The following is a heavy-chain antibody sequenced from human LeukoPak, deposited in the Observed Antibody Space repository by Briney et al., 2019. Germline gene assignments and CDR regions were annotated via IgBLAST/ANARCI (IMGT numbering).Heavy chain of an antibody. CDR1: GGSISSYY. D-gene: IGHD5-18*01. Sequence: SETLSLTCTVSGGSISSYYWSWIRQPPGEGLEWIAYIHYSGSTNYNPSLKSRVTMSVDTSKNQFSLKLRSVTAADTAVYYCARYTAMVAFHAHGFDIWGKGTMVTVS. J-gene: IGHJ3*02. CDR2: IHYSGST. CDR3: ARYTAMVAFHAHGFDI. V-gene: IGHV4-59*01.